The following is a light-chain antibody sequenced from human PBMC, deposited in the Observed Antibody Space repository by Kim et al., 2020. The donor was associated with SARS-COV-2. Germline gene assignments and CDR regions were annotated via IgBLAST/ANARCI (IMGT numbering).Light chain of an antibody. CDR2: DVS. V-gene: IGLV2-14*03. CDR1: SSDVGGYNY. Sequence: QSALTQPASVSGSPGQSITISCTGTSSDVGGYNYVSWYQQHPGKDPKLMIYDVSNRPSGVSNRFSGSKSGNTASLTISGLQAEDEADYYCSSYTSSSTRVFGGGTQLTVL. CDR3: SSYTSSSTRV. J-gene: IGLJ3*02.